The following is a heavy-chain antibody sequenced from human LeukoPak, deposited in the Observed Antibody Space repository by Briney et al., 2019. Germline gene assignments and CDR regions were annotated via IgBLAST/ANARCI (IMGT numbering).Heavy chain of an antibody. CDR2: ISSSSSYI. CDR1: GFTFSSYG. D-gene: IGHD3-16*02. J-gene: IGHJ4*02. Sequence: GGSLRLSCAASGFTFSSYGMHWVRQAPGKGLEWVSSISSSSSYIYYADSVKGRFTISRDNAKNSLYLQMNSLRADDTAVYYCARDRKIGIYDYVWGSYRYLDYWGQGTLVTVSS. V-gene: IGHV3-21*01. CDR3: ARDRKIGIYDYVWGSYRYLDY.